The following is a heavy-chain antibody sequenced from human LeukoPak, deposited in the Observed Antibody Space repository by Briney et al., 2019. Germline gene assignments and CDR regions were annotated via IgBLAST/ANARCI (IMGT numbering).Heavy chain of an antibody. V-gene: IGHV4-59*01. J-gene: IGHJ4*02. CDR2: IYYSGST. Sequence: NPSETLSLTCTVSGGSISSYYWSWIRQPPGKGLEWIGYIYYSGSTNYNPSLKSRVTISVDTSKNQFSLKLSSVTAADTAVYCCARDRGGYSDYWGQGTLVTVSS. CDR3: ARDRGGYSDY. CDR1: GGSISSYY. D-gene: IGHD5-12*01.